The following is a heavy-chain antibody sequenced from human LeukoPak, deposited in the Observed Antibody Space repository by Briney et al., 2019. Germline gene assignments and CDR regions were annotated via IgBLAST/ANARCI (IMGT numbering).Heavy chain of an antibody. Sequence: PSETLSLTCTVSGGSITSGDYYWSWIRQPPGKGLEWIGYIYYSGSAYYNPSLKSRVTISVDMSKNQFSLKLISLTAANTGVYYCARSEEGYYYYGMEVWGQGTTVTVSS. D-gene: IGHD1-14*01. CDR1: GGSITSGDYY. V-gene: IGHV4-30-4*01. CDR2: IYYSGSA. CDR3: ARSEEGYYYYGMEV. J-gene: IGHJ6*02.